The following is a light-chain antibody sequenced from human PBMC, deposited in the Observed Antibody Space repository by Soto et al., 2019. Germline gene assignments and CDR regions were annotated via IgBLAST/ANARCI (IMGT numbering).Light chain of an antibody. Sequence: DIQMTQSPSTLSASVGDRVSITCRASQSISSPMAWYQQEPGKAPRLLIYETSTLQRGVPSRFSGSASGTEFTLTIGSLQPDDFATYYCQQYNGFGSWTFGQGTKVEIK. CDR3: QQYNGFGSWT. CDR1: QSISSP. V-gene: IGKV1-5*03. J-gene: IGKJ1*01. CDR2: ETS.